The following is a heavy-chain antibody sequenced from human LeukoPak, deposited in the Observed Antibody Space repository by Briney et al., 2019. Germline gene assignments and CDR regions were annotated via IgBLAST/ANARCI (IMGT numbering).Heavy chain of an antibody. D-gene: IGHD2-15*01. J-gene: IGHJ4*02. CDR1: GFNFSNYE. V-gene: IGHV3-48*03. CDR2: ISSSGSTI. CDR3: ARFGYCSGGSC. Sequence: GGSLRLSCAASGFNFSNYEMNWVRQAPGKGLEWVSYISSSGSTIYYADSVKGRFTISRDNAKNSLYLQMNSLRAEDTAVYYCARFGYCSGGSCWGQGTLVTVSS.